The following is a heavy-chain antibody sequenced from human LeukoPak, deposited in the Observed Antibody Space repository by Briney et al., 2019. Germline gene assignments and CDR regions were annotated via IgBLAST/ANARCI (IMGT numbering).Heavy chain of an antibody. D-gene: IGHD3-10*01. CDR3: ASSPLWFGELLGYYFDY. CDR1: EFTFSAFW. J-gene: IGHJ4*02. V-gene: IGHV3-7*01. CDR2: INQDGSRK. Sequence: PGGSLRLSCTASEFTFSAFWMSWVRQAPGKGLEWVANINQDGSRKHYVDSVKGRFTVSRDNAKNSQYLQMNSLRAEDTAVYYCASSPLWFGELLGYYFDYWGQGTLVTVSS.